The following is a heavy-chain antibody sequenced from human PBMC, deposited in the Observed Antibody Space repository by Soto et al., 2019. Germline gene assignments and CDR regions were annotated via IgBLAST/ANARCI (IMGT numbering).Heavy chain of an antibody. CDR1: GFTFSSYA. CDR3: ARDTGVETIAARPPYYYYGMDV. Sequence: QVQLVESGGGVVQPGRSLRLSCAASGFTFSSYAMHWVRQAPGKGLEWVAVISYDGSNKYYADSVKGRFTISRDNSKNTLYLQMNRLRAEDTAVYYCARDTGVETIAARPPYYYYGMDVWGQGTTVTVSS. V-gene: IGHV3-30-3*01. D-gene: IGHD6-6*01. J-gene: IGHJ6*02. CDR2: ISYDGSNK.